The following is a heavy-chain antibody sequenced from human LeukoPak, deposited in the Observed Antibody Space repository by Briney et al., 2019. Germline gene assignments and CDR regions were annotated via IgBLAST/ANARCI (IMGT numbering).Heavy chain of an antibody. CDR3: ARGPGGYSYGSVTD. CDR2: IIPIFGTA. Sequence: GASVKFSCKASGGTFSSYAISWVRQAPGQGLEWMGGIIPIFGTANYAQKFQGRVTITTDESTSTAYMELSSLRSEDTAVYYCARGPGGYSYGSVTDWGQGTLVTVSS. CDR1: GGTFSSYA. V-gene: IGHV1-69*05. D-gene: IGHD5-18*01. J-gene: IGHJ4*02.